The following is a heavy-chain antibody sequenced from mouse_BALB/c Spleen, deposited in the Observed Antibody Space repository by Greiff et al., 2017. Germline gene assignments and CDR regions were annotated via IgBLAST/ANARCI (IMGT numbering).Heavy chain of an antibody. CDR2: ISYSGST. Sequence: EVQLQQSGPGLVKPSQSLSLTCTVTGYSITSDYAWNWIRQFPGNKLEWMGYISYSGSTSYNPSLKSRISITRDTSKNQFFLQLNSVTTEDTATYYCARPLLGGFAYWGQGTLVTVSA. V-gene: IGHV3-2*02. D-gene: IGHD2-10*01. CDR3: ARPLLGGFAY. CDR1: GYSITSDYA. J-gene: IGHJ3*01.